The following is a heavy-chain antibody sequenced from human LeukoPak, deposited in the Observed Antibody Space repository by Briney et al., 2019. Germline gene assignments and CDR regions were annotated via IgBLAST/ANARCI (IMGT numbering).Heavy chain of an antibody. V-gene: IGHV3-48*01. CDR2: ISSASNTI. J-gene: IGHJ5*02. D-gene: IGHD3-10*01. CDR1: GFTFSSYS. Sequence: PGESLRLSCAASGFTFSSYSMNWARQAPGKGLGWISYISSASNTIYYADSVKGRFTISRDNAKNSVYLQMNSLRAEDTAMYYCARDGWFGDYNWFDPWGQGTLVTVSS. CDR3: ARDGWFGDYNWFDP.